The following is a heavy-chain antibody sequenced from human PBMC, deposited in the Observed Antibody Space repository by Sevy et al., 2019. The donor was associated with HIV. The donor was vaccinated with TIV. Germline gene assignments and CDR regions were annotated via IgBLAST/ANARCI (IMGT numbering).Heavy chain of an antibody. D-gene: IGHD3-10*01. J-gene: IGHJ4*02. Sequence: GGSLRLSCAASGFTFDDYAMHWVRQAPGKGLEWVSGISWNSGSIGEADSVKGRFTISRDNAKNSLYLQMNSLRAEDTALYYCANYSSLYYYGSGSHETGFDYWGQGTLVTVSS. CDR2: ISWNSGSI. CDR3: ANYSSLYYYGSGSHETGFDY. CDR1: GFTFDDYA. V-gene: IGHV3-9*01.